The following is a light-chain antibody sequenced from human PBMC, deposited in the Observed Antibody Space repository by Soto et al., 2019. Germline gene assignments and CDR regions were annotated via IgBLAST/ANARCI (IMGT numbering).Light chain of an antibody. CDR1: QSVSSY. CDR3: QQRSNWPPIS. Sequence: EIVLTQSPAPLSLSPGERATLSCRASQSVSSYLAWYQQKPGQAPRLLIYDASNRATGIPARFSGSGPGTDFTLTISSLAPEDFAVYYCQQRSNWPPISFGQGTRREMK. J-gene: IGKJ5*01. V-gene: IGKV3-11*01. CDR2: DAS.